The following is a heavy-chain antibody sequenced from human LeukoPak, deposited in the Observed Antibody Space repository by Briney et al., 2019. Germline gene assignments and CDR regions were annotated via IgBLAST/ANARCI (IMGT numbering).Heavy chain of an antibody. J-gene: IGHJ4*02. CDR3: AGSPGYCSSTSCYGY. D-gene: IGHD2-2*01. Sequence: SETLSLTCTVSGGSISSYYWSWIRQPAGKGLEWIGRIYTSGSTNYNPSLKSRVTMSVDTSKNQFSLKLSSVTAADTAVYYCAGSPGYCSSTSCYGYWGQGTLVTVSS. CDR1: GGSISSYY. CDR2: IYTSGST. V-gene: IGHV4-4*07.